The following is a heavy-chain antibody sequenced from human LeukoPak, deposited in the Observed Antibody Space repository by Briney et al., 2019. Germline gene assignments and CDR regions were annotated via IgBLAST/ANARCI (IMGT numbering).Heavy chain of an antibody. CDR3: ARGWRYFDY. V-gene: IGHV3-21*01. CDR1: GFTFSDYT. CDR2: ISGSSNYI. J-gene: IGHJ4*02. Sequence: GGSLRLSCAASGFTFSDYTMNWVRLAPGKGLEWVSSISGSSNYIYYADSVKGRFTISRGNAKNSLYLQMNSLRVEDTAVYYCARGWRYFDYWGQGTLVTVSS.